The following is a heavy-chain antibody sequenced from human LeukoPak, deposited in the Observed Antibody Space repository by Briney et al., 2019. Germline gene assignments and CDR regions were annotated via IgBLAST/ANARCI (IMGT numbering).Heavy chain of an antibody. V-gene: IGHV4-59*12. CDR2: VSYSGST. CDR1: GGSISTYY. CDR3: AREGRQVYGYSYGLFWFDP. D-gene: IGHD5-18*01. J-gene: IGHJ5*02. Sequence: PSETLSLTCTVSGGSISTYYWSWIRQPPGKGLEWIGYVSYSGSTNYNPSLESRATISVDTSRNKFSLKLSSVTAADTAVYYCAREGRQVYGYSYGLFWFDPWGQGTLVTVSS.